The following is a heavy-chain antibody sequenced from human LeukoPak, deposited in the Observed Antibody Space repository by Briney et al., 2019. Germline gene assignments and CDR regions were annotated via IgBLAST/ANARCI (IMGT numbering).Heavy chain of an antibody. CDR2: MKQDGSKK. CDR1: GFPFSSYW. Sequence: GGSLRLSCVASGFPFSSYWMTWVRQAPGKGLEWVANMKQDGSKKSNVDSVKGRFTISGDNAKNSLYLQMNSLRAEDTAIYYCTRVGYIDEGIDYWGQGTLVTVSS. J-gene: IGHJ4*02. V-gene: IGHV3-7*04. D-gene: IGHD5-24*01. CDR3: TRVGYIDEGIDY.